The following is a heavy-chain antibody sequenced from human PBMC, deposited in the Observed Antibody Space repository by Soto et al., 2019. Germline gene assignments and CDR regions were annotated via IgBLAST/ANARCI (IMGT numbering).Heavy chain of an antibody. CDR3: ARDHFCVCSGGSCYSTRALDI. CDR2: ISAYNGNT. Sequence: CCKAPGYANTSNGLCWVHQSTRQVLEWMGWISAYNGNTNYAQKLQGRVTMTTDTSTSTAYMELRSLRSDDTAVYYCARDHFCVCSGGSCYSTRALDIRGQRTMVPVS. J-gene: IGHJ3*02. V-gene: IGHV1-18*01. D-gene: IGHD2-15*01. CDR1: GYANTSNG.